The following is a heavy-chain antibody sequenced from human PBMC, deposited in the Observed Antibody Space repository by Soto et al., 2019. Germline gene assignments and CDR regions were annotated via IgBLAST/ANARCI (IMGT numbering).Heavy chain of an antibody. D-gene: IGHD6-6*01. CDR2: ISTYTGKT. V-gene: IGHV1-18*01. CDR3: ARDVYSGSGDAFDL. Sequence: PSVKVSCKTSGYTFHIYGITWVRQAPGRGLEWMGWISTYTGKTDYAQSLQGRVTMTTDTSTGTAYLEVRSLRSDDTAVYFCARDVYSGSGDAFDLWGQGTMVTVSS. CDR1: GYTFHIYG. J-gene: IGHJ3*01.